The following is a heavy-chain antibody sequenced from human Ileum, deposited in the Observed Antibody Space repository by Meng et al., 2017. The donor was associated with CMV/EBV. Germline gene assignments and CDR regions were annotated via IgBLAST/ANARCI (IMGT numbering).Heavy chain of an antibody. D-gene: IGHD2-15*01. Sequence: GESLKISCEGSGFAFSNYWMGWLRQAPGKGLEWVANIKPDGTEKHYVDSVRGRFTISRDNAKNSLYLQMNSLRHDDMAVYFCTKDGEGISVSWGLGILVTVSS. CDR1: GFAFSNYW. CDR2: IKPDGTEK. J-gene: IGHJ5*02. V-gene: IGHV3-7*01. CDR3: TKDGEGISVS.